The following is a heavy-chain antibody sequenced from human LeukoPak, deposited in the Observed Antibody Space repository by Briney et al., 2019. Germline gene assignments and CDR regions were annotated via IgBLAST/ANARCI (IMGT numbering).Heavy chain of an antibody. V-gene: IGHV1-69*05. J-gene: IGHJ4*02. Sequence: SVKASCKASGGTFSSYAISWVRQAPGQGLEWMGGIIPIFGTANYAQKFQGRVTITTDESTSTAYMELSSLRSEDTAVYYCARGGTSPAHFDYWGQGTLVTVSS. CDR1: GGTFSSYA. D-gene: IGHD3-16*01. CDR3: ARGGTSPAHFDY. CDR2: IIPIFGTA.